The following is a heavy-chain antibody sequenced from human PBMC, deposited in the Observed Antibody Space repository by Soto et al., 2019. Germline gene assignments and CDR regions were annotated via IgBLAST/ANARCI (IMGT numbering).Heavy chain of an antibody. CDR2: IYPGDSDT. CDR3: ARADYSRYDWGGFDV. J-gene: IGHJ3*01. D-gene: IGHD5-12*01. Sequence: GASLTSSGKGSGYRSTNYWIGWVRQMPGKGLEWMGIIYPGDSDTEYSPYFQGQITISTDTSISTAYLQWSSLKASDTAVYYCARADYSRYDWGGFDVWGQGT. V-gene: IGHV5-51*01. CDR1: GYRSTNYW.